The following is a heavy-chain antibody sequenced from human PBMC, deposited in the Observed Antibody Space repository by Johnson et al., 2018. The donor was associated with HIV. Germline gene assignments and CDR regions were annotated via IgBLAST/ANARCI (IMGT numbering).Heavy chain of an antibody. CDR2: ISYDESNN. CDR3: ASGEDDGF. D-gene: IGHD5-24*01. J-gene: IGHJ3*01. V-gene: IGHV3-30*03. CDR1: GFTFNSHG. Sequence: VQLVESGGAVVQPGRSLRLSCAASGFTFNSHGMHWVRQAPGKGLEWVAFISYDESNNYYADSVKGRFTISRDNSKNTLYLQMNSLRGEDTAVYYCASGEDDGFWGQGTMVTVSS.